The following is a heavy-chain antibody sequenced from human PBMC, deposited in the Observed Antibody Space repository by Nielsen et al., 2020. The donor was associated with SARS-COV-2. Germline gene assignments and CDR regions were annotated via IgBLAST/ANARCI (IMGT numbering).Heavy chain of an antibody. J-gene: IGHJ4*02. D-gene: IGHD3-3*01. CDR3: AKDPNDFWSGYLYAVGDY. Sequence: WIRQPPGKGLEWVSSISSSSSYIYYADSVKGRFTISRDNSKNTLYLQMNSLRAEDTAVYYCAKDPNDFWSGYLYAVGDYWGQGTLVTVSS. V-gene: IGHV3-21*04. CDR2: ISSSSSYI.